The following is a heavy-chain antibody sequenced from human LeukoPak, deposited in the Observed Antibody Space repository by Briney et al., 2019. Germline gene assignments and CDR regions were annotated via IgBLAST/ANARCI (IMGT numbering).Heavy chain of an antibody. V-gene: IGHV3-23*01. D-gene: IGHD2-15*01. J-gene: IGHJ4*02. CDR2: ISDAGNT. CDR3: AKAPVTTCRGAFCYPFDY. Sequence: GRSLRLSCAASGLTLNSYAMSWVRQAPGKGLEWVSAISDAGNTYHAESVKGRFTISRDSSKNTLFLQINRLRPEDAAVYYCAKAPVTTCRGAFCYPFDYWGLGTLVTVSS. CDR1: GLTLNSYA.